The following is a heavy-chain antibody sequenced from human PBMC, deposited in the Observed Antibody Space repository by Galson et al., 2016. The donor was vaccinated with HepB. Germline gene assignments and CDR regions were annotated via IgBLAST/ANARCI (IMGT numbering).Heavy chain of an antibody. D-gene: IGHD3-10*01. J-gene: IGHJ4*02. CDR3: ARGKYYYGLLDY. CDR2: TYYSGST. V-gene: IGHV4-59*01. Sequence: SETLSLTCNVSGGSISTDYWSWIRQPPGKGLEWIGYTYYSGSTNYNPSHKSRVTISRDTSKNQISLKLTSVTAADTAVYYCARGKYYYGLLDYWGQGTLVTVSS. CDR1: GGSISTDY.